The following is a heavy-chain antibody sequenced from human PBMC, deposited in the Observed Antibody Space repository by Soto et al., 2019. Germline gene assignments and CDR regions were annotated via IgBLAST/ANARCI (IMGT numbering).Heavy chain of an antibody. D-gene: IGHD1-26*01. Sequence: GGSLRLSCVTSGFNFSDYTMTLVRQSPGKGLVWLSYIYSSGSPTLYAGSVKGRFTISRDNDKAILFLQMTSLRDEDTAVYYCARGGANRSTPEDHWGQGNRVTVSS. J-gene: IGHJ4*02. V-gene: IGHV3-48*02. CDR3: ARGGANRSTPEDH. CDR2: IYSSGSPT. CDR1: GFNFSDYT.